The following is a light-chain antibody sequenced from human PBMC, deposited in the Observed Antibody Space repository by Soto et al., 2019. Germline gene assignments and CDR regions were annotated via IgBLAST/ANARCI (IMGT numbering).Light chain of an antibody. CDR1: QSISTW. J-gene: IGKJ1*01. Sequence: DIQMTQSPSTLSASVGDRVTITCRASQSISTWLAWYRQKPGKAPKLLIYKASSLASGVPSRFSGSGSGTEFTLTISRLQPDDSETYYCQQSDSTPWTFGQGTKVDIK. CDR3: QQSDSTPWT. V-gene: IGKV1-5*03. CDR2: KAS.